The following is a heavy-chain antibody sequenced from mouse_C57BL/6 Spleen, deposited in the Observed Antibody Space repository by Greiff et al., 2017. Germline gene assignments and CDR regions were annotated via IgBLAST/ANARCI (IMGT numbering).Heavy chain of an antibody. J-gene: IGHJ3*01. V-gene: IGHV1-76*01. Sequence: LVESGAELVRPGASVKLSCKASGYTFTDYYINWVKQRPGQGLEWIARIYPGSGNTYYNEKFKGKATLTAEKSSSTAYMQLISLTSEDSAVYFCATPQAPYYMSAWFAYWGQGTLVTVSA. CDR3: ATPQAPYYMSAWFAY. D-gene: IGHD2-12*01. CDR2: IYPGSGNT. CDR1: GYTFTDYY.